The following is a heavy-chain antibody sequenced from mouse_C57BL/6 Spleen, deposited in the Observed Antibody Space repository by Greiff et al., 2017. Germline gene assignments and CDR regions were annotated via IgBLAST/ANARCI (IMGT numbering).Heavy chain of an antibody. V-gene: IGHV1-22*01. CDR2: INPNNGGT. CDR3: ALITTVVATN. CDR1: GYTFTDYN. Sequence: EVKLVESGPELVKPGASVKMSCKASGYTFTDYNMHWVKQSHGKSLEWIGYINPNNGGTSYNQKSKGKATLTVNKSSSTAYMELRSLTSEDSAVYYCALITTVVATNWGQGTTLTVSS. J-gene: IGHJ2*01. D-gene: IGHD1-1*01.